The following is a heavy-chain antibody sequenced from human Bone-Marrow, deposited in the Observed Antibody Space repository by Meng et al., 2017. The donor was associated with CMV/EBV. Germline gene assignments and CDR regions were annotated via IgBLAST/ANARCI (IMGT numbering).Heavy chain of an antibody. Sequence: GESLKISCAASGFTFDDYGMSWVRQAPGKGLEWVSSISSSSSYIYYADSVKGRFTISRDNAKNSLYLQMNSLRAEDTAVYYCARDYCSSTSCYTGFDYWGQGTLVTVSS. CDR2: ISSSSSYI. CDR1: GFTFDDYG. V-gene: IGHV3-21*01. CDR3: ARDYCSSTSCYTGFDY. D-gene: IGHD2-2*02. J-gene: IGHJ4*02.